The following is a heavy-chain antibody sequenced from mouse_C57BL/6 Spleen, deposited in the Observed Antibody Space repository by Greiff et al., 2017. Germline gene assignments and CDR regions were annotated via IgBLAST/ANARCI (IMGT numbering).Heavy chain of an antibody. CDR2: ISSGGSYT. CDR1: GFTFSSYG. Sequence: EVMLVESGGDLVKPGGSLKLSCAASGFTFSSYGMSWVRQTPDKRLEWVATISSGGSYTYYPDSVKGRFTISRDNAKNTLYLQMSSLKSEDTAMYYCARHVTDGYYNFDYWGQGTTLTVSS. D-gene: IGHD2-3*01. J-gene: IGHJ2*01. CDR3: ARHVTDGYYNFDY. V-gene: IGHV5-6*01.